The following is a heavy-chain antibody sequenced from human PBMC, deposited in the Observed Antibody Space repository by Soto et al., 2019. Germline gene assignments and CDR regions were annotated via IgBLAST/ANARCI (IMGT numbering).Heavy chain of an antibody. CDR3: ARGQWDVVVQDAIGDNYYGMDV. CDR2: INHSGST. Sequence: SETLSLTCAVYGGSFSGYYWSWIRQPPGKGLEWIGEINHSGSTNYNPSLKSRVTISVDTSKNQFSLKLSSVTAADTAVYYCARGQWDVVVQDAIGDNYYGMDVWGQGTTVTVSS. D-gene: IGHD2-2*02. CDR1: GGSFSGYY. V-gene: IGHV4-34*01. J-gene: IGHJ6*02.